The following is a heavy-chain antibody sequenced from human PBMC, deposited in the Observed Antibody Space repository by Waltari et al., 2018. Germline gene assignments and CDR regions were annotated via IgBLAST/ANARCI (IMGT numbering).Heavy chain of an antibody. D-gene: IGHD5-18*01. CDR3: ARDGPLQIQSWYSFDY. CDR2: ISYDGSDE. V-gene: IGHV3-30*07. Sequence: QVQLVESGGGVVHPGRSLRLSCDASGFTFSFHAMHWVRQAPGKGLEWVAGISYDGSDEYYADSVRGRFTISRDDSKDTVNLQMNSLRPEDTAVYYCARDGPLQIQSWYSFDYWGQGTLVTVSS. J-gene: IGHJ4*02. CDR1: GFTFSFHA.